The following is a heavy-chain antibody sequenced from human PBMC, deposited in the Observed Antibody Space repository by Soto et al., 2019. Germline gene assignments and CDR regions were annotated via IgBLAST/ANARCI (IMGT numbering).Heavy chain of an antibody. CDR1: GFTVSSNH. V-gene: IGHV3-66*01. J-gene: IGHJ4*02. D-gene: IGHD4-17*01. Sequence: PGGSLRLSCAAPGFTVSSNHMSWVRQAPGKGLEWVSVIYSGGSTYYADSVKGRFTISRDNSKNTLYLQMDSLRAEDTAVYYCARSGPYGDYDYWGQGTLVTVSS. CDR3: ARSGPYGDYDY. CDR2: IYSGGST.